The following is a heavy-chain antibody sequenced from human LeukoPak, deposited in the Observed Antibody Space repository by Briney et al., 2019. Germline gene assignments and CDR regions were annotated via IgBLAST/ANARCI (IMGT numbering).Heavy chain of an antibody. V-gene: IGHV1-2*04. CDR1: GYTFTGYY. CDR2: INPNSGGT. CDR3: ARSVLRGDPTRDYFDY. J-gene: IGHJ4*02. D-gene: IGHD2-21*02. Sequence: ASVKVSCKASGYTFTGYYMHWVRQAPGQGLEWMGWINPNSGGTNYAQKFQGWVTMTRDTSISTAYMELSRLRSDDTAVYYCARSVLRGDPTRDYFDYWGQGTLVTVSS.